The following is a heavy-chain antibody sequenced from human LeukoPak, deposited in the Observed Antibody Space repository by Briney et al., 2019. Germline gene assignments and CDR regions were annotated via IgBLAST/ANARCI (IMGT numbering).Heavy chain of an antibody. CDR3: AGLEGRYSTDWFYFFDY. CDR2: MYHGGAT. J-gene: IGHJ4*02. Sequence: SETLSLTCIVSGGSISSLNLWSWLRQPPGKGLEWIGEMYHGGATNFNPSLKSRVTILIDKSKNQLSLQLTSVTAADTAVYYCAGLEGRYSTDWFYFFDYWGQGALVTVSS. CDR1: GGSISSLNL. D-gene: IGHD6-19*01. V-gene: IGHV4-4*02.